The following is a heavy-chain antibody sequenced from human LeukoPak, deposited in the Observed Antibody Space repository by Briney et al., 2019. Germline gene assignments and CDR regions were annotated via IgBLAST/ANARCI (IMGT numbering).Heavy chain of an antibody. D-gene: IGHD6-19*01. V-gene: IGHV4-4*02. Sequence: SETLSLTCAVSGGSISSSNWWSWVRQPPGKGLEWIGEIYHSGGTNYNPSLKSRVTISVDKSKNQFSLKLSSVTAADTAVYYCARVTSSGPTSQLDYWGQGNLVTVSS. CDR1: GGSISSSNW. CDR2: IYHSGGT. CDR3: ARVTSSGPTSQLDY. J-gene: IGHJ4*02.